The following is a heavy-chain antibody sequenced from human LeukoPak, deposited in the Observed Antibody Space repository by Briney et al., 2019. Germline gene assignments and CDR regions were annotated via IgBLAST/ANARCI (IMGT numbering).Heavy chain of an antibody. V-gene: IGHV1-18*01. CDR2: ISAYNGNT. D-gene: IGHD4-17*01. CDR3: ARDRYYGDYVYTPPDY. Sequence: ASVKVSCKASGYTFTSYGISWVRQAPGQGLEWMGWISAYNGNTNYAQKLQGRVTMTTDTSTSTAYMELRSLRSDDTAVYYCARDRYYGDYVYTPPDYWGQGTLVTVSS. CDR1: GYTFTSYG. J-gene: IGHJ4*02.